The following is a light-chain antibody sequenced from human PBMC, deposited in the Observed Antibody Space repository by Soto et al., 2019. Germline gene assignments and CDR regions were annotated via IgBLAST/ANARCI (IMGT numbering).Light chain of an antibody. J-gene: IGKJ1*01. V-gene: IGKV1-5*01. Sequence: DIQMTQSPATLSASVGDRVTITCRASQSISSWLAWYQQKPGKAPKLLIYDASSLESGVPSRFSGSGSGTEFTLTISSLQTDDFASYYCQQYDSYSWTFGQGTKVEIK. CDR3: QQYDSYSWT. CDR1: QSISSW. CDR2: DAS.